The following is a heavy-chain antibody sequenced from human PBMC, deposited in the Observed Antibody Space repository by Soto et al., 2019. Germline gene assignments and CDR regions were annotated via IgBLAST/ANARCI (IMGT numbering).Heavy chain of an antibody. CDR2: INPSGGST. CDR1: GYTFTSYY. CDR3: ARDTGIGYFDY. V-gene: IGHV1-46*03. J-gene: IGHJ4*02. D-gene: IGHD1-20*01. Sequence: ASVKVSCKASGYTFTSYYMHWVRQAPGQGLEWMGIINPSGGSTSYAQKFQGRVTMTRDTSTSTVYMGLSSLRSEDTAVYYCARDTGIGYFDYWGQGTLVTVSS.